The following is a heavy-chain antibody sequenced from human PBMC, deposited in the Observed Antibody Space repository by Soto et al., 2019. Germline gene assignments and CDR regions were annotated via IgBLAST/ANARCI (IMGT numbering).Heavy chain of an antibody. CDR2: ISGSGGST. CDR1: GFTFSSYA. V-gene: IGHV3-23*01. D-gene: IGHD6-13*01. CDR3: AKKGIAAASYYCYGMDV. Sequence: GGSLRLSCAASGFTFSSYAMSWVRQAPGKGLEWVSAISGSGGSTYYADSVKGRFTISRDNAKNTLYLQMNSLRAEDTAVYYCAKKGIAAASYYCYGMDVWGQGTTVTVSS. J-gene: IGHJ6*02.